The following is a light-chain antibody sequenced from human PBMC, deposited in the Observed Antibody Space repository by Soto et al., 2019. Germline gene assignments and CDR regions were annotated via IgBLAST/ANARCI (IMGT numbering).Light chain of an antibody. CDR3: QQYNSSLT. Sequence: DIQMTQSPSTLSASVGDRVTITYRASQSISSWLAWYQQKPGKAPKLLIYDASSLESGVPSRFSGSGSGTEFTLTISSLQPDDFATYYCQQYNSSLTFGGGTKVEIK. CDR2: DAS. V-gene: IGKV1-5*01. J-gene: IGKJ4*01. CDR1: QSISSW.